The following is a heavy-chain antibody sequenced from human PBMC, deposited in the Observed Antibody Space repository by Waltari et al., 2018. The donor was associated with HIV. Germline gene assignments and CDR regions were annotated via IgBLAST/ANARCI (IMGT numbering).Heavy chain of an antibody. Sequence: EEQLLESGGGLGQPGGSLRLSCVASGFTFSNYAMTWLRQIPGKGLEWVAGLTSAGSITYHADSVQGRFIISRDNSKHTLFLQMTNLRVEDTAGYYCVKDPTTITRGYFDLWGRGTLVTVSS. CDR1: GFTFSNYA. J-gene: IGHJ2*01. V-gene: IGHV3-23*01. CDR3: VKDPTTITRGYFDL. D-gene: IGHD4-4*01. CDR2: LTSAGSIT.